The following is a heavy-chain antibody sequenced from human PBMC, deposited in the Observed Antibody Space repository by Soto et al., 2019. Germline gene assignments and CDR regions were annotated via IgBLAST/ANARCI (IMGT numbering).Heavy chain of an antibody. CDR2: ISGRGGST. V-gene: IGHV3-23*01. CDR3: ARQSAMFYYDYSGSGPFDY. D-gene: IGHD3-22*01. J-gene: IGHJ4*02. Sequence: EVQLLESGGGLVQPVGSLRLSCAASGFTFSSYAMSWVRQAPGKGLEWVSTISGRGGSTYYADSVKGRFTISRDNSKNTLYLQMNSLRAEDTAVYYCARQSAMFYYDYSGSGPFDYWGQGTLVTVSS. CDR1: GFTFSSYA.